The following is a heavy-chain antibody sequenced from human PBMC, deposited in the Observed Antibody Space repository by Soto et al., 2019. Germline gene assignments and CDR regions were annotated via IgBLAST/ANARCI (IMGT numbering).Heavy chain of an antibody. V-gene: IGHV1-18*01. CDR3: AIVEDYYGSGSYYDY. D-gene: IGHD3-10*01. J-gene: IGHJ4*02. CDR2: ISAYNGNT. CDR1: GYTFTSYG. Sequence: GASVKVSCKASGYTFTSYGISWVRQAPGQGLEWMGWISAYNGNTNYAQKLQGRVTMTTDTSTSTAYMELRSLRSDDTAVYYCAIVEDYYGSGSYYDYWGQGTLVTVSS.